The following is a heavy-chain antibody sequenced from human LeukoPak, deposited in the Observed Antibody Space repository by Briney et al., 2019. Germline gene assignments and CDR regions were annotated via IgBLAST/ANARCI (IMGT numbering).Heavy chain of an antibody. V-gene: IGHV3-30*18. CDR2: ISYDGSNK. Sequence: GGSLRLSCAASGFTFSSYGMHWVRQALGKGLEWVAVISYDGSNKYYADSVKGRFTISRDNSKNTLYLQMNSLRAEDTAVYYCAKDQTAGIDYWGQGTLVTVSS. J-gene: IGHJ4*02. D-gene: IGHD1-14*01. CDR1: GFTFSSYG. CDR3: AKDQTAGIDY.